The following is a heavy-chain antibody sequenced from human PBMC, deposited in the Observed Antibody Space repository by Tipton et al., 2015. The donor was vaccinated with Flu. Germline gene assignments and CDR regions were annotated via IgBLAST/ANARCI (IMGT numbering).Heavy chain of an antibody. CDR1: GFTFSLYD. CDR3: ARGPLPDSNWYNGMDV. Sequence: SLRLSCAASGFTFSLYDIHWVRQVTEKSLEWVSAIGSAGDTHYSDSVKGRFTITRDNLKNSLYLQMSSLRVGDTAVYYCARGPLPDSNWYNGMDVWGQGTMVTVSS. V-gene: IGHV3-13*01. J-gene: IGHJ6*02. D-gene: IGHD6-13*01. CDR2: IGSAGDT.